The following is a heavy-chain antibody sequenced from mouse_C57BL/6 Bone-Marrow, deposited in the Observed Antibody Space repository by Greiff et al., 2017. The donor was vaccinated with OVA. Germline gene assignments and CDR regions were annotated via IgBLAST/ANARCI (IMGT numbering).Heavy chain of an antibody. CDR2: IYPGGGYT. V-gene: IGHV1-63*01. Sequence: VKLMESGAELVRPGTSVKMSCKASGYTFTNYWIGWAKQRPGHGLEWIGDIYPGGGYTNYNEKFKGKATLTADKSSSTAYMQFSSLTSEDSAIYYCARRNPGSSPWFAYWGQGTLVTVSA. CDR1: GYTFTNYW. CDR3: ARRNPGSSPWFAY. D-gene: IGHD1-1*01. J-gene: IGHJ3*01.